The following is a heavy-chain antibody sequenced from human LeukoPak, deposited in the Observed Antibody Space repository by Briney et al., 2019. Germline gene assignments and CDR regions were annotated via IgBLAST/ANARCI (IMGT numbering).Heavy chain of an antibody. V-gene: IGHV4-39*02. CDR2: VYYSGTT. Sequence: ASETLSLTCSVSGGSISLSYYYWGWIRQPPGKALEWIGSVYYSGTTSYNPSLKSRVTISVDMSKNHFSLRLSSVTAADTAVYYCARGRYVTTRGGAAAGFLDYWGQGTLVTVST. CDR1: GGSISLSYYY. J-gene: IGHJ4*02. D-gene: IGHD6-13*01. CDR3: ARGRYVTTRGGAAAGFLDY.